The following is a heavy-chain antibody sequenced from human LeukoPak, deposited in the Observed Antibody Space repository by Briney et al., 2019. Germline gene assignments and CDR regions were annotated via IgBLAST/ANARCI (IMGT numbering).Heavy chain of an antibody. CDR1: GFTFSSYG. J-gene: IGHJ3*02. CDR3: AKSPAVDAAFDI. D-gene: IGHD4-23*01. V-gene: IGHV3-30*18. CDR2: ISYDGSNK. Sequence: QPGRSLRLSCAASGFTFSSYGMHWVRQAPGKGLEWVAVISYDGSNKYYADSVKGRFTISRDNSKNTLYLQMNSLRAEDTAVYYCAKSPAVDAAFDIWGQGTMVTVSS.